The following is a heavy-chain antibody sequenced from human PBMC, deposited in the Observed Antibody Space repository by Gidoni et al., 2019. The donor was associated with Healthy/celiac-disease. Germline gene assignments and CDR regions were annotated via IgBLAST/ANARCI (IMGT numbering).Heavy chain of an antibody. Sequence: SGSTNYNPSLKSRVTISVDTSKNQFSLKLSSVTAADTAVYYCARATPTREQWLVRGQGRDVAWGQGTLVTVSS. CDR3: ARATPTREQWLVRGQGRDVA. V-gene: IGHV4-34*01. D-gene: IGHD6-19*01. J-gene: IGHJ4*02. CDR2: SGST.